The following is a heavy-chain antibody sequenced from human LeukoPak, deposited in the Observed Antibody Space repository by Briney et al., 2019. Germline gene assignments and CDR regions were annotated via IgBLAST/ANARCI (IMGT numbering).Heavy chain of an antibody. CDR1: GGSISSSSYY. V-gene: IGHV4-39*07. Sequence: PSETLSLTYTVSGGSISSSSYYWGWIRQPPGKGLEWIGSIDYSGSTYYNPSLKSRVTISVDTSKNQFSLKLSSVTGADTAVYYCARGGLWLYYFDYWGQGALVTVSS. D-gene: IGHD5-18*01. J-gene: IGHJ4*02. CDR3: ARGGLWLYYFDY. CDR2: IDYSGST.